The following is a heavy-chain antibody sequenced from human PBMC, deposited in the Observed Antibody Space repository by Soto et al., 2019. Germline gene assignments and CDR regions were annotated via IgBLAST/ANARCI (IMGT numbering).Heavy chain of an antibody. V-gene: IGHV4-31*03. CDR2: IYYSGST. Sequence: SETLSLTCTVSGGSISSGGYYWSWIRQHPGKGLEWIGYIYYSGSTYYNPSLKSRVTISVDTPKNQFSLKLSSVTAADTAVYYCAREMREYGDYYFDYWGQGTLVTVSS. J-gene: IGHJ4*02. D-gene: IGHD4-17*01. CDR3: AREMREYGDYYFDY. CDR1: GGSISSGGYY.